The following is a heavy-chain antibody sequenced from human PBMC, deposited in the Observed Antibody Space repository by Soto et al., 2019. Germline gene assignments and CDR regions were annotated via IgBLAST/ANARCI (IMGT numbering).Heavy chain of an antibody. V-gene: IGHV2-5*01. J-gene: IGHJ3*02. D-gene: IGHD6-6*01. CDR3: ARGIAARTVFAFDI. CDR1: GFSLSTSGVG. CDR2: IYWSGDE. Sequence: QGTLKESGPTLVKPTQTLTLTCSFSGFSLSTSGVGVGWIRQPPGKALEWLAHIYWSGDEHYRPSLKSRLSITKDTSKNQVVLTMTNMDPVDTATYYCARGIAARTVFAFDIWGQGTMVTVSS.